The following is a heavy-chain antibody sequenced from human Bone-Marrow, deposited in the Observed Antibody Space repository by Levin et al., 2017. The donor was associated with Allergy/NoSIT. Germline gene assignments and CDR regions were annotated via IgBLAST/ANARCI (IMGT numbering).Heavy chain of an antibody. J-gene: IGHJ4*02. CDR2: IYYSGST. CDR3: ARGVRRSGLVGASTGLDY. D-gene: IGHD1-26*01. CDR1: GGSVSSGSYY. Sequence: SETLSLTCTVSGGSVSSGSYYWSWIRQPPGTGLEWIGYIYYSGSTNYNPSLKSRVTISVDTSKNQFSLKLSSVTAADTAVYYCARGVRRSGLVGASTGLDYWGQGTLVTVSS. V-gene: IGHV4-61*01.